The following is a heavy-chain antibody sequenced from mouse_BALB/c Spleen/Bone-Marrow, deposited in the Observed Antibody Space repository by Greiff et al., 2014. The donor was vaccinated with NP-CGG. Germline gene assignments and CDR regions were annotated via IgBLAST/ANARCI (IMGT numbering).Heavy chain of an antibody. J-gene: IGHJ4*01. D-gene: IGHD2-1*01. CDR2: INPSNGRT. CDR3: ARDGNYRYAMDY. Sequence: QVQLQQSGDELVKPGASVKLSCMASGFTCTSYWIHWVKQRPGQGPEWIGEINPSNGRTNYNEKFKSKATLTEDKSSSTAYMQLSSLTSEDSAVYYCARDGNYRYAMDYWGQGTSVTVSS. V-gene: IGHV1S81*02. CDR1: GFTCTSYW.